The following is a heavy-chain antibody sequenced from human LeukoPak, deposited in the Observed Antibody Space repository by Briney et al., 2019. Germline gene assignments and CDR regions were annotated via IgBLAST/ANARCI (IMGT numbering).Heavy chain of an antibody. CDR2: IKQAGSEK. CDR1: GFTFSSYW. J-gene: IGHJ3*02. Sequence: GGSLRLSCAASGFTFSSYWMTWVRQAPGKGLEWVANIKQAGSEKYYVDSVKGRFTISRDNAKNSLYLQMNSLRAEDTAVYYCARRHGRYGDYRDAFDIWGQGTMVTVSS. V-gene: IGHV3-7*01. CDR3: ARRHGRYGDYRDAFDI. D-gene: IGHD4-17*01.